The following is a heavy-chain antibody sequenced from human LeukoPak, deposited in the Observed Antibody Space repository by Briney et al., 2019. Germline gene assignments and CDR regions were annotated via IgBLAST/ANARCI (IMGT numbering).Heavy chain of an antibody. Sequence: PGGSLRLYCAVSGGTVSNNYLSWVRQAPGKGLEWVSGLYAGGTTYYADSVKGRFIISRDNPKNTLYLQMDSLGSEDTAVYYYDRLNVTDSDYWGQGTLVTVSS. J-gene: IGHJ4*02. CDR1: GGTVSNNY. D-gene: IGHD2-21*01. CDR2: LYAGGTT. V-gene: IGHV3-53*01. CDR3: DRLNVTDSDY.